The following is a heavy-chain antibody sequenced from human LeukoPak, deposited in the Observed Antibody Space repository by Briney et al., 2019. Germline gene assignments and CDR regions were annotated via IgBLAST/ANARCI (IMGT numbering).Heavy chain of an antibody. CDR2: ISRDGTTT. Sequence: GGSLRLSCAASGFPFSNYYMSWIRQAPGKGLEGVSFISRDGTTTHYADSVKGRYTISRDNAKTSVYLQMNSLRAEDTGVYGRWVYFHDRSGYPHYWGQGTLVTVSS. J-gene: IGHJ4*02. CDR1: GFPFSNYY. CDR3: WVYFHDRSGYPHY. D-gene: IGHD3-22*01. V-gene: IGHV3-11*01.